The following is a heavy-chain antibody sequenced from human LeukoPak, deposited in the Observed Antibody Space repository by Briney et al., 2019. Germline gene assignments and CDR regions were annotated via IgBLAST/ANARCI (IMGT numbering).Heavy chain of an antibody. Sequence: GASVKVSCKASGYTFTSYDINWVRQATGQGLEWMGWMNPNSGNTGYAQKFQGRVTMTRNTSISTAYMELSSLRSEDTAVYYCARAGLYYDFWSGYYTVHAFDIWGQGTMVTVSS. CDR2: MNPNSGNT. CDR1: GYTFTSYD. CDR3: ARAGLYYDFWSGYYTVHAFDI. D-gene: IGHD3-3*01. J-gene: IGHJ3*02. V-gene: IGHV1-8*01.